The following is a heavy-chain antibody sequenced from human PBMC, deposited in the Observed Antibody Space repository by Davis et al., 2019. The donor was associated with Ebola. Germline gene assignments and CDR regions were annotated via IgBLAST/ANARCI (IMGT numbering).Heavy chain of an antibody. V-gene: IGHV5-51*01. D-gene: IGHD4-11*01. Sequence: PGGSLRLSCKGSGYSFTNNWIGWVRQMPGKGLEWMGIIYPGDSETRYSPSFQGQVTISADKSISTAYLQWSSLKASDTAMYYCARRPGDYSNYFNNWGQGTLVAVPS. CDR1: GYSFTNNW. CDR2: IYPGDSET. CDR3: ARRPGDYSNYFNN. J-gene: IGHJ4*02.